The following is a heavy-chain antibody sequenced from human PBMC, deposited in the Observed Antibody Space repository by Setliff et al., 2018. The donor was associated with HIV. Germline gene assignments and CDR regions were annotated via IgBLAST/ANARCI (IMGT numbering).Heavy chain of an antibody. J-gene: IGHJ3*02. CDR1: GGSINSGAYL. D-gene: IGHD3-3*01. V-gene: IGHV4-61*02. Sequence: SETLSLTCTVSGGSINSGAYLWAWIRQPAGKGLEWIGRIFRAGNATYNPSLKSRVTFSVDTSKNQFSLKLSSVTAADSAVYYCARDYYNFQDMWGQGTMVTVSS. CDR2: IFRAGNA. CDR3: ARDYYNFQDM.